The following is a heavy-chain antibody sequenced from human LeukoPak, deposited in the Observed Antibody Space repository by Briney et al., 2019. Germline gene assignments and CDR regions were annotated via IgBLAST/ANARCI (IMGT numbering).Heavy chain of an antibody. CDR2: IIPIFGTA. J-gene: IGHJ5*02. CDR3: ARGTSNWGSPYNWFDP. D-gene: IGHD7-27*01. Sequence: ASVKVSCKASGGTFSSCAISWVRQAPGQGLEWMGGIIPIFGTANYAQKFQGRVTITADESTSTAYMELSSLRSEDTAVYYCARGTSNWGSPYNWFDPWGQGTLVTVSS. CDR1: GGTFSSCA. V-gene: IGHV1-69*13.